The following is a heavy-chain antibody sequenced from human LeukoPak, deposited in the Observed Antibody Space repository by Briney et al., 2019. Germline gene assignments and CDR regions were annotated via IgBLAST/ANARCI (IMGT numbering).Heavy chain of an antibody. CDR2: ISWNSGSI. CDR3: AKDIISAVAGPRIYYYYGMDV. J-gene: IGHJ6*02. V-gene: IGHV3-9*01. D-gene: IGHD6-19*01. Sequence: GGSLRLSCAASGFTFDDYAMHWVRQAPGKGLEWVSGISWNSGSIGYADSVKGRFTISRDNAKNSLYLQVNSLRAEDTALYYCAKDIISAVAGPRIYYYYGMDVWGQGTTVTVSS. CDR1: GFTFDDYA.